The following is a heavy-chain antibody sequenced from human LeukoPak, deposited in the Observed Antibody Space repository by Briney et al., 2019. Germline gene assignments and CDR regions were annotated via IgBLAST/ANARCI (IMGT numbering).Heavy chain of an antibody. D-gene: IGHD2-2*01. J-gene: IGHJ5*02. V-gene: IGHV4-4*07. CDR2: IYTSGST. CDR3: ARFVRGPVARYCSSTSCSGSGWFDP. Sequence: SETLSLTCTVSGGSISSYYWSWIRQPAGKGLEWIGRIYTSGSTNYNPPLKSRVTMSVDTSKNQFSLRLSSVTAADTAVYYCARFVRGPVARYCSSTSCSGSGWFDPWGQGTLVTVSS. CDR1: GGSISSYY.